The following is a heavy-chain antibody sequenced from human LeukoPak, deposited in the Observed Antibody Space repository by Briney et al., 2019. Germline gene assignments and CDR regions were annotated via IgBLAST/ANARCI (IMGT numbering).Heavy chain of an antibody. CDR2: SYTTGTT. V-gene: IGHV4-4*07. CDR1: AGSIGPYY. J-gene: IGHJ4*02. Sequence: PSETLSLTCTISAGSIGPYYWSCLRHPAGNALEWIGRSYTTGTTNYNPSLKSRVTMSLDTSKNQFSLKLTSVTAADTAVYYCARSAGSGFHLDSWGQGTLVTVSS. CDR3: ARSAGSGFHLDS.